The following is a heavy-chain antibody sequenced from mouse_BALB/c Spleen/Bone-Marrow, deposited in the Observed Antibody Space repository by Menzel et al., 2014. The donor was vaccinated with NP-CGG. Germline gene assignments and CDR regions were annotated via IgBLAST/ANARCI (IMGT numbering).Heavy chain of an antibody. CDR3: ARIYYGNYY. CDR2: INPGSGGT. D-gene: IGHD2-1*01. Sequence: VKLQESGAELVRHGTSVKVSCKASGYAFTNYLIEWVKQRPGQGLEWIGVINPGSGGTNYNEKFKGKATLTADKSSSTAYMQLSSLTSDDSAVYFCARIYYGNYYWGQGTTLTVSS. V-gene: IGHV1-54*01. J-gene: IGHJ2*01. CDR1: GYAFTNYL.